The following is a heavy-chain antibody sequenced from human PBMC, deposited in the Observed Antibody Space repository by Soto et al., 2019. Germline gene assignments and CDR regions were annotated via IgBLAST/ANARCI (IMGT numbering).Heavy chain of an antibody. V-gene: IGHV1-69*13. Sequence: SVKVSCKASGGTFGSYAISWVRQAPGQGLEWMGGIIPIFGTANYAQKFQGRVTITADESTSTAYMELSSLRSEDTAVYYRATKQLGYCTNGVCYGFDYWGQGTLVTVSS. CDR3: ATKQLGYCTNGVCYGFDY. J-gene: IGHJ4*02. CDR1: GGTFGSYA. D-gene: IGHD2-8*01. CDR2: IIPIFGTA.